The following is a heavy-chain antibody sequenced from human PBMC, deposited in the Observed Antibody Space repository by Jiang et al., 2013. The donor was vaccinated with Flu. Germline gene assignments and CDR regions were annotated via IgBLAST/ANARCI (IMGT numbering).Heavy chain of an antibody. CDR3: ARDPQGIWSGSYYGHDY. CDR2: MNPNSGNT. V-gene: IGHV1-8*01. J-gene: IGHJ4*02. Sequence: SGAEVKKPGASVKVSCKASGYTFTSYDINWVRQATGQGLEWMGWMNPNSGNTGYAQKLQGRVTMTTDTSTSTAYMELRSLRSDDTAVYYCARDPQGIWSGSYYGHDYWGQGTLVTVSS. CDR1: GYTFTSYD. D-gene: IGHD1-26*01.